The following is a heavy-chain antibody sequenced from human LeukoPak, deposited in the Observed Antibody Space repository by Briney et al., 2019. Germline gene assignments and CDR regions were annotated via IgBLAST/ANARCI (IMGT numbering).Heavy chain of an antibody. J-gene: IGHJ5*02. CDR2: IIGSGGST. CDR3: AKDRGYDCSGGTCRFDP. D-gene: IGHD2-15*01. Sequence: GGSLSLSCAASGFTFSSYAMSWVRQAPGKGLEWVSAIIGSGGSTYYAGSVKGRFTISRDNSKNVLYLQMNSLRAEDTAVYYCAKDRGYDCSGGTCRFDPWGQGTLVTVSS. CDR1: GFTFSSYA. V-gene: IGHV3-23*01.